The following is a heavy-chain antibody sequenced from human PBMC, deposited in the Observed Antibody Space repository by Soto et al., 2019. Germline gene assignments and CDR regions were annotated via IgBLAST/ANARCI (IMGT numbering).Heavy chain of an antibody. CDR2: ITNTGGDT. D-gene: IGHD3-16*01. CDR1: EFTFSSYA. V-gene: IGHV3-23*01. CDR3: AKGGYYSLFDI. Sequence: GSLRLSCAASEFTFSSYAMNWVRQAPGKGLEWVSTITNTGGDTLYADSVKGRFTISRDNSKSTLFLQMNNLRVDDTAIYYCAKGGYYSLFDIWGQGTMVTVSS. J-gene: IGHJ3*02.